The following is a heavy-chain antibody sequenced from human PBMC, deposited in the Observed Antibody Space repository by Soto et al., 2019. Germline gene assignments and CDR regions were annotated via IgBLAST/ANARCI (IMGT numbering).Heavy chain of an antibody. D-gene: IGHD5-18*01. Sequence: QVQLQESGAGLVKPSQTLSLSCTVSGGSISSAAYYWSWIRQHPGKGLEWIGYISHSGSTYYTPSLKSRVIISADTSKNQFSLNLTSVTAADTAVYYCASEYTYGSNFFDCWGQGALVTVSS. CDR3: ASEYTYGSNFFDC. CDR1: GGSISSAAYY. J-gene: IGHJ4*02. CDR2: ISHSGST. V-gene: IGHV4-31*03.